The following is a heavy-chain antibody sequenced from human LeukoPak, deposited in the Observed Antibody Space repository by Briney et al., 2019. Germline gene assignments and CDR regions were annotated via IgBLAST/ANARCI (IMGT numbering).Heavy chain of an antibody. V-gene: IGHV4-59*01. CDR3: ARVAIDYDFWSGYPPYYFDY. CDR1: GGSISSYD. D-gene: IGHD3-3*01. CDR2: IYYSGST. J-gene: IGHJ4*02. Sequence: PSETLSLTCTVSGGSISSYDWSWIRQPPGKGLEWIGYIYYSGSTNYNPSLKSRVTISVDTSKNQFSLKLSSVTAADTAVYYCARVAIDYDFWSGYPPYYFDYWGQGTLVTVSS.